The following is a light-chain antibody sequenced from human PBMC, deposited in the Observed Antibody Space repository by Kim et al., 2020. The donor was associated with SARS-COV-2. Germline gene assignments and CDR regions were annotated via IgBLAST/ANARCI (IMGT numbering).Light chain of an antibody. CDR2: RVT. J-gene: IGLJ1*01. CDR1: RSDVGGKDF. Sequence: GQSMTNSSPVTRSDVGGKDFVSSYQRQPDKDPQLIIFRVTVRPSGISDRFSGSKSGNTASLTISGLRAEDEADYYCTSYGNSGPYVFGTGTKVTVL. CDR3: TSYGNSGPYV. V-gene: IGLV2-14*03.